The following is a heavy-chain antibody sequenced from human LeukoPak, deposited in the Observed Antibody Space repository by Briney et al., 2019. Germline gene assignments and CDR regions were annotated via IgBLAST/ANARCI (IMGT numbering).Heavy chain of an antibody. CDR1: GGSVSGYY. CDR3: ARGYDYDSSGYAY. D-gene: IGHD3-22*01. V-gene: IGHV4-59*02. J-gene: IGHJ4*02. Sequence: SETLSLTCTVSGGSVSGYYWSWIRQPPGKGLEWIGYIFYSGSTNYSPSLKSRVSISVDTSKNQFSLKLSSVTAADTAVYYCARGYDYDSSGYAYWGQGTLVTVSS. CDR2: IFYSGST.